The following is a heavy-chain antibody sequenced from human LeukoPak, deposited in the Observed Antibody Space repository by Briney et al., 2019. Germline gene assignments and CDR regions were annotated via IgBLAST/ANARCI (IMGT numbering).Heavy chain of an antibody. V-gene: IGHV3-30*18. CDR2: ISYDGSNK. J-gene: IGHJ4*02. Sequence: PGGSLRLSCAASGFTFSSYGMHWVRQAPCKGLEWVAVISYDGSNKYYADSVKGRFTISRDNSKNTLYLQMNSLRAEDTAVYYCAKDLLPYGDYAHFDYWGQGTLVTVSS. CDR1: GFTFSSYG. D-gene: IGHD4-17*01. CDR3: AKDLLPYGDYAHFDY.